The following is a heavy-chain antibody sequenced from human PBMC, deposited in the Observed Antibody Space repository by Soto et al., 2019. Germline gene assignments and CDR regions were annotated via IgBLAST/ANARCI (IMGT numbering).Heavy chain of an antibody. CDR3: AADSGELVPPTDYYYYGMDV. V-gene: IGHV1-46*01. CDR1: GYTFTTYY. Sequence: GESLKISCQGSGYTFTTYYMHWVRQAPGQGLEWMGIINPSGGSTRYAQKFQGRVTMTRDTSTSTAYMELSSLRSEDTAVYYCAADSGELVPPTDYYYYGMDVWGQGTTVTVSS. D-gene: IGHD2-2*01. J-gene: IGHJ6*02. CDR2: INPSGGST.